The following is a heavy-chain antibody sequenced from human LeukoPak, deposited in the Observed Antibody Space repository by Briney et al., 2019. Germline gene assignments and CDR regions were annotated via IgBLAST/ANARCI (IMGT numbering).Heavy chain of an antibody. CDR1: GYTFTSYD. CDR3: ARGLLSPAFGELFIRPLVAYYYGMDV. V-gene: IGHV1-8*01. J-gene: IGHJ6*02. CDR2: MNPNSGNT. D-gene: IGHD3-10*01. Sequence: ASVKVSCKASGYTFTSYDINWVRQATGQGLEWMGWMNPNSGNTGYAQKFQGRVTMTRNTSISTAYMELSSLGSEDTAVYYCARGLLSPAFGELFIRPLVAYYYGMDVWGQGTTVTVSS.